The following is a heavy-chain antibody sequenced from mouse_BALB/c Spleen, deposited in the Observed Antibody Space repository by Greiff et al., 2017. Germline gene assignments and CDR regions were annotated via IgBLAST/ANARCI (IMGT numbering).Heavy chain of an antibody. J-gene: IGHJ4*01. CDR2: IWGDGST. D-gene: IGHD2-4*01. CDR3: ARDPSMITNAMDY. CDR1: GFSLTGYG. V-gene: IGHV2-6-7*01. Sequence: VQRVESGPGLVAPSQSLSITCTVSGFSLTGYGVNWVRQPPGKGLEWLGMIWGDGSTDYNSALKSRLSISKDNSKSQVFLKMNSLQTDDTARYYCARDPSMITNAMDYWGQGTSVTVSS.